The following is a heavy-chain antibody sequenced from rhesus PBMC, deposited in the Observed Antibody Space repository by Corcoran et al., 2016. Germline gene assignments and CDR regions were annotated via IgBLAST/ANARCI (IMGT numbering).Heavy chain of an antibody. CDR3: ARRGPCTGSGCFYFDY. Sequence: QLQLQESGPGLVKPSETLSVTCAVSGGSISSSYWSWIRQAPGKGLEWIGYIYGSGSSTNYNPSLKSRVTLSVDTSKNQFSLKLTSVTAADTAVYYCARRGPCTGSGCFYFDYWGQGVLVTVSS. D-gene: IGHD2-21*01. CDR2: IYGSGSST. CDR1: GGSISSSY. J-gene: IGHJ4*01. V-gene: IGHV4-169*01.